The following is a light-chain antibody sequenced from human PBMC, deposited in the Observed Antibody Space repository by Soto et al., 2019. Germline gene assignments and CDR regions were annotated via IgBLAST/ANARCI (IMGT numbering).Light chain of an antibody. CDR1: QSVSSY. J-gene: IGKJ5*01. CDR3: QHRSNWPIT. CDR2: DAF. V-gene: IGKV3-11*01. Sequence: EIVLTQSPATLSLSPGERATLSCRASQSVSSYLAWYQQKPGQAPRLLIYDAFNRAAGIPARFSGSGPGTDFTLTISSLEPEDFAVYYCQHRSNWPITFGQGTRLEIK.